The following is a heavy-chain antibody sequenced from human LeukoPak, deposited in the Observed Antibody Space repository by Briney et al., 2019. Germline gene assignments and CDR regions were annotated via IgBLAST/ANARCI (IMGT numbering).Heavy chain of an antibody. CDR3: ASGQLWEPSY. CDR2: INHSGST. CDR1: GGSFSDNY. D-gene: IGHD1-26*01. J-gene: IGHJ4*02. V-gene: IGHV4-34*01. Sequence: ETLSLTCAVYGGSFSDNYWSWIRQPPGKGLEWIGEINHSGSTNYNPSLKSRVTISVDTSKNQFSLKLSSVTAADTAVYYCASGQLWEPSYWGQGTLVTVSS.